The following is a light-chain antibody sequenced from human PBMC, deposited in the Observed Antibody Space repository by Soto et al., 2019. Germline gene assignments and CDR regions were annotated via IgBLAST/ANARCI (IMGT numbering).Light chain of an antibody. CDR3: SSYTSSSPS. CDR1: SSDVGGYNY. J-gene: IGLJ1*01. V-gene: IGLV2-14*01. CDR2: DVS. Sequence: QSALTQPASVSGSPGQSITLSCTGTSSDVGGYNYVSWYQQHPGKAPKLMIYDVSNRPSGVSKRFSGAKSGNTASLTISGLQAEDEADYYCSSYTSSSPSFGTGTKLTVL.